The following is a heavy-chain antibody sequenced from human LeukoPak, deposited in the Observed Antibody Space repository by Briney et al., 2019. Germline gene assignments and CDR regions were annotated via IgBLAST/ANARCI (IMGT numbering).Heavy chain of an antibody. CDR3: ARASPKVYDSSGLDY. CDR2: IYYSGST. J-gene: IGHJ4*02. Sequence: SETLSLTCTVSGGSISSSSYYWGWIRQPPGKGLEWIGSIYYSGSTYYNPSLKSRVTISVDTSKNQFSLKLSSVTAADTAVYYCARASPKVYDSSGLDYWGQGTLVTVSS. D-gene: IGHD3-22*01. V-gene: IGHV4-39*07. CDR1: GGSISSSSYY.